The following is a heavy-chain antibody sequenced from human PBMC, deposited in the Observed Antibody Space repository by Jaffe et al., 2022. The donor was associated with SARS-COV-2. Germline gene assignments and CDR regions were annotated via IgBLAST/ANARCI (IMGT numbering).Heavy chain of an antibody. CDR3: AMSRWFGELLTDAFDI. CDR2: ISWNSGSI. D-gene: IGHD3-10*01. Sequence: EVQLVESGGGLVQPGRSLRLSCAASGFTFDDYAMHWVRQAPGKGLEWVSGISWNSGSIGYADSVKGRFTISRDNAKNSLYLQMNSLRAEDTALYYCAMSRWFGELLTDAFDIWGQGTMVTVSS. V-gene: IGHV3-9*01. J-gene: IGHJ3*02. CDR1: GFTFDDYA.